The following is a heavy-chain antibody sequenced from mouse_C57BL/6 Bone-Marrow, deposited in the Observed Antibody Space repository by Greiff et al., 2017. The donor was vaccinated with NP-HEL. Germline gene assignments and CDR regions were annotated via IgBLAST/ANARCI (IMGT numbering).Heavy chain of an antibody. J-gene: IGHJ2*01. D-gene: IGHD2-4*01. Sequence: EVKLVESEGGLVQPGSSMKLSCTASGFTFSDYYMAWVRQVPEKGLEWVANINYDGSSTYYLDSLKSRFIISRDNAKNILYLQMSSLKSEDTATYYCAREGDYDGYYFDYWGQGTTLTVSS. CDR3: AREGDYDGYYFDY. CDR2: INYDGSST. V-gene: IGHV5-16*01. CDR1: GFTFSDYY.